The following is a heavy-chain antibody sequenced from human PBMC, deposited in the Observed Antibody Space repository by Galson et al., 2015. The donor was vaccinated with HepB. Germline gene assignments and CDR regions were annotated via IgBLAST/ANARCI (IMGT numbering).Heavy chain of an antibody. CDR2: ISWNSGDI. V-gene: IGHV3-9*01. D-gene: IGHD3-22*01. Sequence: SLRLSCAASGFTFDDYAVHWVRQPPGKGLEWVSGISWNSGDIGYADSVKGRFIISRDNAKNSLYLQMNSLRAEDTAVYYCAKSGDSSGYLQSYYFDYWGQGTPVTVSS. CDR3: AKSGDSSGYLQSYYFDY. CDR1: GFTFDDYA. J-gene: IGHJ4*02.